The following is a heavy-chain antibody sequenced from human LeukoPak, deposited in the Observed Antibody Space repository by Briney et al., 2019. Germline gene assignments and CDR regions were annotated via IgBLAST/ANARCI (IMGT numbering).Heavy chain of an antibody. D-gene: IGHD6-13*01. Sequence: GGSLRLSCAASGFTFSDYYMSWIRQAPGKGLEWVSYIGSSGSTIYYADTVKGRFTISRDNAKNSLYLQMNSLRAEDTAVYYCARERRIAAAGDFDYWGQGTLVTVSS. V-gene: IGHV3-11*01. CDR3: ARERRIAAAGDFDY. J-gene: IGHJ4*02. CDR2: IGSSGSTI. CDR1: GFTFSDYY.